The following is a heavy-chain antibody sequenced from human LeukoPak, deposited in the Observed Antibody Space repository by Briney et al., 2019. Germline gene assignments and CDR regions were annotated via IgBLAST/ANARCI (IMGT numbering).Heavy chain of an antibody. CDR1: GGTFSSYA. CDR2: IIPMYGTA. CDR3: ARVTGGRYCSTTSCYIRGWFDP. J-gene: IGHJ5*02. Sequence: SVKVSCNASGGTFSSYAISWVRQAPGQGLEWMGGIIPMYGTANYAQNFQGRVTITADESTRTAYMELSSLRSEDTAVYYCARVTGGRYCSTTSCYIRGWFDPWGQGTLVTVSS. D-gene: IGHD2-2*02. V-gene: IGHV1-69*13.